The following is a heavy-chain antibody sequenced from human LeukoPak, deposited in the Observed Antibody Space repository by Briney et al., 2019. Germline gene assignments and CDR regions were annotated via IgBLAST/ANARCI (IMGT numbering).Heavy chain of an antibody. CDR3: AKDKQYCSSTSCYRWFDP. CDR2: ISWNSGSI. CDR1: GFTFDGYA. D-gene: IGHD2-2*01. Sequence: GGSLRLSCAASGFTFDGYAMHWVRQAPGKGLEWVSGISWNSGSIGYADSVKGRFTISRDNAKNSLYLQMNSLRAEDTALYYCAKDKQYCSSTSCYRWFDPWGQGTLVTVSS. V-gene: IGHV3-9*01. J-gene: IGHJ5*02.